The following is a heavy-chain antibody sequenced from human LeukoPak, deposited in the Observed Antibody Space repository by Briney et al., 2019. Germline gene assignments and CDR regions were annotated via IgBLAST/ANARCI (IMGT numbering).Heavy chain of an antibody. Sequence: QAGGSLRLSCAASGFTFSGYALSWVRQAPGKGLEWVANIKRDGSEKYYVDSVKGRFTISRDNAKNSLYLQMNSLRAEDTAVYYCARDHRRDGYNAKWGQGTLVTVSS. D-gene: IGHD5-24*01. V-gene: IGHV3-7*01. J-gene: IGHJ4*02. CDR1: GFTFSGYA. CDR2: IKRDGSEK. CDR3: ARDHRRDGYNAK.